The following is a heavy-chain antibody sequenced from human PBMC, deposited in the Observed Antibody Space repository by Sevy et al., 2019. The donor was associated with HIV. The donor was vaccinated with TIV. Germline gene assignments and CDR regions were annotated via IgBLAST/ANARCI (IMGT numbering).Heavy chain of an antibody. CDR3: AGGNAWGRGHS. J-gene: IGHJ4*02. V-gene: IGHV4-59*11. CDR2: IYYNGHI. CDR1: GGSITSLY. D-gene: IGHD1-26*01. Sequence: SETLSLTCTVSGGSITSLYWNWIRQPPGKGLEWIANIYYNGHINYNPSLKSRVTLPLDTSKNQFSLRLSAVTAAYTAMYYCAGGNAWGRGHSWGQGTLVTVSS.